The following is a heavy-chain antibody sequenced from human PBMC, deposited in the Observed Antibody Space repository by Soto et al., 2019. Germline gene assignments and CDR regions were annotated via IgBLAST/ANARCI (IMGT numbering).Heavy chain of an antibody. J-gene: IGHJ6*02. Sequence: GGSLRLSCAASGFTFSSYAMYWVRQAPGKGLEWVAVISYDGSSKYYADSVKGRFTISRDNSKNTLCLQMNSLRAEDTAVYYCARDRAPGYIYGYQRYYYGVDVWGQGTTVTVS. V-gene: IGHV3-30-3*01. D-gene: IGHD5-18*01. CDR3: ARDRAPGYIYGYQRYYYGVDV. CDR2: ISYDGSSK. CDR1: GFTFSSYA.